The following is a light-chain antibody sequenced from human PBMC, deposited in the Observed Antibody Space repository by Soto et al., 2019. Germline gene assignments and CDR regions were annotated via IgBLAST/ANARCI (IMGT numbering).Light chain of an antibody. Sequence: EIVLTQSPGTLSLSPGERATLSCRASQSVSSSCLAWYQQKPGQAPRLLIYGASSRATGIPDRFSGSGSGTDLTLTISRLEPEDFAVYYCQQYGSSSITFGQGTKVDIK. CDR1: QSVSSSC. CDR3: QQYGSSSIT. J-gene: IGKJ1*01. V-gene: IGKV3-20*01. CDR2: GAS.